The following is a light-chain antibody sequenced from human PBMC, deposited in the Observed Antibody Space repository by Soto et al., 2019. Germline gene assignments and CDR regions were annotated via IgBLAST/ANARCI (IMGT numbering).Light chain of an antibody. J-gene: IGKJ5*01. Sequence: EVVMTQSPATLSVSPGEGVTLSCRASQGIGDTLAWYQHKPGQTPRLLIYDTYTRATGIPDRFSGRGSGTDFSLTISGLEPGDFAVYYCQHYGDSLSITFGQGTRLEIK. CDR3: QHYGDSLSIT. CDR2: DTY. CDR1: QGIGDT. V-gene: IGKV3-20*01.